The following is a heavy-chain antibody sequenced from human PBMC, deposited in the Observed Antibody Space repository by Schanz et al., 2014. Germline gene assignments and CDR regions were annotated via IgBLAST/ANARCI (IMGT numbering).Heavy chain of an antibody. J-gene: IGHJ6*03. Sequence: QVQLVQSGADVKKPGSSVRVSCKASGGTFSRLTFSWVRQAPGQGLEWMGRVIPILGVTHYAQKFQGRVTITADKSTSTASMELSSLRSEDTAVYYCAGTYCSSTSCYTGYYYMDVWGKGTTVTVSS. CDR1: GGTFSRLT. CDR2: VIPILGVT. D-gene: IGHD2-2*02. V-gene: IGHV1-69*02. CDR3: AGTYCSSTSCYTGYYYMDV.